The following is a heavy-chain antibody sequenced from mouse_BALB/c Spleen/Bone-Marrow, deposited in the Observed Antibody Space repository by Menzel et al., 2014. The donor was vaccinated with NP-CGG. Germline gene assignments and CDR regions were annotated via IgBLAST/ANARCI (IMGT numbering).Heavy chain of an antibody. CDR1: GYSFTGYN. D-gene: IGHD1-1*01. V-gene: IGHV1S135*01. CDR2: IDPYNGGT. Sequence: EVQRVESGPELEKPGASVKISCKASGYSFTGYNMNWVKQSNGKSLEWIGDIDPYNGGTSYNQKLKDKATLTVDKSSSTAYMQLKSLTSEDSAVYYCAISVSLRAMDYWGQGTSVTVSS. J-gene: IGHJ4*01. CDR3: AISVSLRAMDY.